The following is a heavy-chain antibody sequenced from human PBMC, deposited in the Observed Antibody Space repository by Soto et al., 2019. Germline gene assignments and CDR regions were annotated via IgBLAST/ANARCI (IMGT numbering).Heavy chain of an antibody. J-gene: IGHJ5*02. CDR3: ARVRAYCGGDCYRESGWFDP. D-gene: IGHD2-21*02. CDR1: GFTFSSYG. V-gene: IGHV3-33*01. Sequence: QVQLVESGGGVVQPGRSLRLSCAASGFTFSSYGMHWVRQAPGKGLEGEAVIWYDGSNKYYADSVKGRFTISRDNSKNTLYLQMNSLRAEDTAVNYCARVRAYCGGDCYRESGWFDPWGQGTLVTVSS. CDR2: IWYDGSNK.